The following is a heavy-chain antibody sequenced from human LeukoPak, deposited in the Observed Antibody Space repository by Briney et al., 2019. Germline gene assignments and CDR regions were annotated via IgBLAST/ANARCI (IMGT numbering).Heavy chain of an antibody. CDR2: TYYGGNT. CDR3: ARVTSSHWYDF. J-gene: IGHJ5*01. Sequence: SETLSLTCTVSGASISSTSYYWGWIRQPPGKGLEWIASTYYGGNTYYNPSLKSRVIISVDTSKSQFSLNLSSVTAADTAVYYCARVTSSHWYDFWGQGALVTVSS. CDR1: GASISSTSYY. D-gene: IGHD4-17*01. V-gene: IGHV4-39*01.